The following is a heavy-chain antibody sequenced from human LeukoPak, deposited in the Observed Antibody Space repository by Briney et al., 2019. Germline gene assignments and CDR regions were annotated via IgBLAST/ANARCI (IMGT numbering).Heavy chain of an antibody. CDR2: IYHSGST. V-gene: IGHV4-39*01. Sequence: PSETLSLTCTVSGGSISSSSYYWGWIRRPPGKGLEWIGSIYHSGSTYYNPSLKSRVTISVDTSKNQFSLKVSSVTAADTAIYYCARHGGAPPTLFHFDYWGQGALVTVSS. D-gene: IGHD2-15*01. CDR1: GGSISSSSYY. CDR3: ARHGGAPPTLFHFDY. J-gene: IGHJ4*02.